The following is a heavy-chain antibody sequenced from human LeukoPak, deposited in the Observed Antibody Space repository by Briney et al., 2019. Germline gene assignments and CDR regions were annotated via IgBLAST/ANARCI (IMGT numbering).Heavy chain of an antibody. CDR1: GGSSSGYY. Sequence: PSETLSLTCAVYGGSSSGYYWSWIRQPPGKGLEWIGEINHSGSTNYNPSLKSRVTISVDTSKNQFSLKLSSVTAADTAVYYCARGLWFGTDYWGQGTLVTVSS. V-gene: IGHV4-34*01. D-gene: IGHD3-10*01. CDR2: INHSGST. J-gene: IGHJ4*02. CDR3: ARGLWFGTDY.